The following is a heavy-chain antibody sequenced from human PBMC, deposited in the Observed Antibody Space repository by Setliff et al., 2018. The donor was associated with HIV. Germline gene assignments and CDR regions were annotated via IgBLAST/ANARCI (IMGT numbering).Heavy chain of an antibody. J-gene: IGHJ3*02. CDR1: GGSISGYY. CDR2: IYYSGST. CDR3: ARGGCSSTSCYGPNDAFDI. V-gene: IGHV4-59*01. D-gene: IGHD2-2*01. Sequence: SETLSLTCTVSGGSISGYYWSWIRQPPGKRLEWIGYIYYSGSTNYNPSLKSRVTISVDTSKNQFSLKLSSVTAADTAVYYCARGGCSSTSCYGPNDAFDIWGQGTMVTVSS.